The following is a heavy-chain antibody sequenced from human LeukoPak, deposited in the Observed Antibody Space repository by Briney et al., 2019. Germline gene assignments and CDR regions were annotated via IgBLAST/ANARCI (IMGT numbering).Heavy chain of an antibody. J-gene: IGHJ3*02. V-gene: IGHV4-30-4*01. CDR3: ARDPRCYDSTDAFDI. Sequence: SQTLSLTCTVSGGSISSGDYSWSWIRQPPGKGLEWIGYIYYSGSTYYNPSLKSRVTISVDTSKNQFSLKLSSVTAADTAVYYCARDPRCYDSTDAFDIWGQGTMVTVSS. CDR1: GGSISSGDYS. CDR2: IYYSGST. D-gene: IGHD3-22*01.